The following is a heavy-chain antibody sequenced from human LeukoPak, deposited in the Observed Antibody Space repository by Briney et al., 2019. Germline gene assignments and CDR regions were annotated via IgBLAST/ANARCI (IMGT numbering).Heavy chain of an antibody. CDR3: ARTLRYFDWLLDGMDV. Sequence: PGKSLRLSCAASGFTFSSYAMHWVRQAPGKGLEWVAVISYDGSNKYYADSVKGRFTISRDNSKNTLYLQMNSLRAEDTAVYYCARTLRYFDWLLDGMDVWGQGTTVTVSS. J-gene: IGHJ6*02. CDR1: GFTFSSYA. D-gene: IGHD3-9*01. CDR2: ISYDGSNK. V-gene: IGHV3-30-3*01.